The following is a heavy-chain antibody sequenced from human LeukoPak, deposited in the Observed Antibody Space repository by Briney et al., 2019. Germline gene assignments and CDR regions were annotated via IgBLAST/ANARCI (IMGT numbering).Heavy chain of an antibody. CDR1: GFTFSSYW. J-gene: IGHJ4*02. CDR3: ARERFVRSLTIFWSGYYTRSCDY. D-gene: IGHD3-3*01. Sequence: PGGSLRLSCAASGFTFSSYWMSWVRQAPGKGLEWVAKIKQDGSEKYYVDSVKGRFTISRDNAKNSLYLQMNSLRAEDTAVYYCARERFVRSLTIFWSGYYTRSCDYWGQGTLVTVSS. V-gene: IGHV3-7*01. CDR2: IKQDGSEK.